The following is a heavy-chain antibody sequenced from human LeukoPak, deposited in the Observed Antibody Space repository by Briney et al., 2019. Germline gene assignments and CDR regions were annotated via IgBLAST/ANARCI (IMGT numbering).Heavy chain of an antibody. D-gene: IGHD5-24*01. J-gene: IGHJ4*02. CDR2: FDPEDGET. CDR1: GYTLTELS. Sequence: ASVKVSCKVSGYTLTELSMHWVRQAPGKGLEWMGGFDPEDGETIYAQKLQGRVTMTTDTSTSTAYMELRSLRSDDTAVYYCASGEGVMATRTLRYFDYWGQGTLVTVSS. V-gene: IGHV1-24*01. CDR3: ASGEGVMATRTLRYFDY.